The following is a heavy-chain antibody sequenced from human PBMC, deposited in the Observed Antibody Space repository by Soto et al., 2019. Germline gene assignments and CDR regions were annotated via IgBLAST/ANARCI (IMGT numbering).Heavy chain of an antibody. CDR3: AREDFWSGCDH. V-gene: IGHV4-59*01. CDR1: GGSISSFY. J-gene: IGHJ4*02. D-gene: IGHD3-3*01. CDR2: ILHSGST. Sequence: SETLSLTCTISGGSISSFYWSWIRQPPGKGLEWIGYILHSGSTNYNPSLESRVTISLDASKNQFSLKLGSVTAADTAVYFCAREDFWSGCDHWGQGTQVTVSS.